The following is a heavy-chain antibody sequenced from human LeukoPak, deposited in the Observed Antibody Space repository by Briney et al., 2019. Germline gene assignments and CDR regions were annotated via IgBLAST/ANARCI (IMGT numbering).Heavy chain of an antibody. V-gene: IGHV4-39*07. CDR2: ISYSGRT. Sequence: SETLSLTCTVSGGSISSSSYYWGWIRQPPGKGLEWIGRISYSGRTYYNLSLKSRVTISVDTSKNQFSLRLSSVTAAETAVYYCAREVLRSGYDALYFDYWGQGTLVTVSS. CDR3: AREVLRSGYDALYFDY. J-gene: IGHJ4*02. D-gene: IGHD5-12*01. CDR1: GGSISSSSYY.